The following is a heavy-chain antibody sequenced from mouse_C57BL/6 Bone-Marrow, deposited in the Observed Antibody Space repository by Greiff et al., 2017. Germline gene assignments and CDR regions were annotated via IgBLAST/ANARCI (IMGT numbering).Heavy chain of an antibody. CDR2: ISSGGDYI. D-gene: IGHD2-5*01. Sequence: EVKLVQSGAGLVKPGGSLKLSCAASGFTFSSYAMSWVRQTPEKRLEWVAYISSGGDYIYYADTVKGRFTIARDNARNTQYLQMSSLKSEDTAMYYCTRGYCSNAWFAYWGQGTLVTVSA. V-gene: IGHV5-9-1*02. CDR3: TRGYCSNAWFAY. J-gene: IGHJ3*01. CDR1: GFTFSSYA.